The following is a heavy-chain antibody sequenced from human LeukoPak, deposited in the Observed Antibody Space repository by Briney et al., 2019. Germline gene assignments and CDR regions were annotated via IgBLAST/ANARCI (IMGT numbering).Heavy chain of an antibody. Sequence: GGSLRLSCAVSGFTFSDYAMSWVRQAPGKGLEWVSGISGSGAYSYYADSVKGRFTVSRDNSKNTLYMQMNSLRAEDTAVYYCAKQPHYYYDSSGYYYGAGYYYYYMDVWGKGTTVTISS. CDR1: GFTFSDYA. J-gene: IGHJ6*03. V-gene: IGHV3-23*01. CDR3: AKQPHYYYDSSGYYYGAGYYYYYMDV. D-gene: IGHD3-22*01. CDR2: ISGSGAYS.